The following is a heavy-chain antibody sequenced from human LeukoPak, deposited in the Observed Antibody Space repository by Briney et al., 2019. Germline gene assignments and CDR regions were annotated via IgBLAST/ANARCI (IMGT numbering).Heavy chain of an antibody. J-gene: IGHJ3*02. Sequence: PGGSLRLSCAASGFTFSSYGMHWVRQAPGKGLEWVAVISYDGSNKYYADSVKGRFTISRDNSKNTLYLQMNSLRAEDTAVYYCAKGGYSYGDDPFDIWGQGTLVTVS. V-gene: IGHV3-30*18. CDR3: AKGGYSYGDDPFDI. CDR1: GFTFSSYG. CDR2: ISYDGSNK. D-gene: IGHD5-18*01.